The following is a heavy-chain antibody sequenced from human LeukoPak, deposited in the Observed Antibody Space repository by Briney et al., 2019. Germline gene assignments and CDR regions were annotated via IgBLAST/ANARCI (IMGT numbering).Heavy chain of an antibody. CDR1: GFTFSSYA. D-gene: IGHD6-13*01. Sequence: GGPLRLFCAASGFTFSSYAMHWVRQAPGKGLERVAVISYDGSNKYYADSVKGRFTISRDNSKNTLYLQMNSLRAEDTAVYYCVNEQQLTFDYWGQGTLVTVSS. V-gene: IGHV3-30-3*01. J-gene: IGHJ4*02. CDR3: VNEQQLTFDY. CDR2: ISYDGSNK.